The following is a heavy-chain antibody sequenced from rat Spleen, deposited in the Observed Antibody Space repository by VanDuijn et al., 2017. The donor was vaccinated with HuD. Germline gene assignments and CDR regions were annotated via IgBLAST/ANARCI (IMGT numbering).Heavy chain of an antibody. D-gene: IGHD1-11*01. CDR1: GFTFSSFP. Sequence: EVQLVESGGGLVQPGRSMKLSCAASGFTFSSFPMAWVRQAPTKGLEWVATISTSGGSTYYRDSVKGRFTISRDNAKSTLYLQMNSLGSEDTATYYCTRRRSHFDYWGQGVMVTVSS. CDR3: TRRRSHFDY. V-gene: IGHV5-46*01. J-gene: IGHJ2*01. CDR2: ISTSGGST.